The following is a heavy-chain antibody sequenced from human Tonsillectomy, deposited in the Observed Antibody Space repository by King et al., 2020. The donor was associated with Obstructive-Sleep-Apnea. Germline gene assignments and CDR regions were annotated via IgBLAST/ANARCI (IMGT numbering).Heavy chain of an antibody. CDR1: GGSLSSSSYY. Sequence: LQLQESGPGLVKSSETLSLTCTVSGGSLSSSSYYWGWIRQPPGKGLEWIGSIYYIGSTHYNPSLKSRVTISVDTSKNQFSLKLRFVTAADTAIYNCARQRYGSGSFDYWGQGTLVTVSS. D-gene: IGHD3-10*01. CDR3: ARQRYGSGSFDY. CDR2: IYYIGST. V-gene: IGHV4-39*01. J-gene: IGHJ4*02.